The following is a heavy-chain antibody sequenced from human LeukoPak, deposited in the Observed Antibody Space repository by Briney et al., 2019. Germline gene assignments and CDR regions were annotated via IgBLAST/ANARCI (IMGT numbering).Heavy chain of an antibody. Sequence: GGSLRLSCTASGFTFGDYAMSWVRQAPGKGLEWVGFIRSKAYGGTTEYAASVKGRFTISRDDSKSIAYLQMNSLKTEDTAVYYCTRDSRNQLLNYYYYGMDVWGQGTTVTVSS. J-gene: IGHJ6*02. CDR3: TRDSRNQLLNYYYYGMDV. D-gene: IGHD2-2*01. CDR2: IRSKAYGGTT. CDR1: GFTFGDYA. V-gene: IGHV3-49*04.